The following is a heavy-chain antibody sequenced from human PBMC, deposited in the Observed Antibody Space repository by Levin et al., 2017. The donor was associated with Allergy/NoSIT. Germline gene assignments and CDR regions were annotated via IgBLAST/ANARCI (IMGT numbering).Heavy chain of an antibody. J-gene: IGHJ4*02. V-gene: IGHV3-11*05. Sequence: LSLPCAASGFTFSDYYMSWLRQAPGKGLEWVSYISSSSSYTNYADSVKGRFTISRDNAKNSLYLQMNSLRAEDTAVYYCARVDKQWLVHDYWGQGTLVTVSS. CDR1: GFTFSDYY. D-gene: IGHD6-19*01. CDR2: ISSSSSYT. CDR3: ARVDKQWLVHDY.